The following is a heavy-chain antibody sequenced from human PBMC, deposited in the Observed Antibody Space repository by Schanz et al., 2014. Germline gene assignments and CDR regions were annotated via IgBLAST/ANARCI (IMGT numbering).Heavy chain of an antibody. J-gene: IGHJ4*02. Sequence: QVQLVESGGGLVKPGGSLRLSCAASGFTFRDYYMSWIRQAPGKGLEWVSDISSGSSYANYADSVKGRFTISRDRFQNTLYLRMSSLRAEDTAVYYCAIIGVMVAVAGTRADYWGQGTLVTASS. D-gene: IGHD6-19*01. CDR3: AIIGVMVAVAGTRADY. CDR2: ISSGSSYA. CDR1: GFTFRDYY. V-gene: IGHV3-11*06.